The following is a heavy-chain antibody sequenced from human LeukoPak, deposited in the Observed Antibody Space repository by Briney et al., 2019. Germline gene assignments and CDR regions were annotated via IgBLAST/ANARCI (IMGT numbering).Heavy chain of an antibody. CDR1: GFTFSDYY. CDR3: AREKLEMATTQAQAIDY. D-gene: IGHD5-24*01. CDR2: ISSSGSTI. J-gene: IGHJ4*02. V-gene: IGHV3-11*04. Sequence: AGGSLRLSCAASGFTFSDYYMSWIRQAPGKGLEWVSYISSSGSTIYYADSVKGRFTISRDNAKNSLYLQMNSLRAEDTAVYYCAREKLEMATTQAQAIDYWGQGTLVTVSS.